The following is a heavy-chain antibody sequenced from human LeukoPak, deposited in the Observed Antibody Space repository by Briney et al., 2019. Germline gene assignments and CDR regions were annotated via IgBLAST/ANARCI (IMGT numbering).Heavy chain of an antibody. CDR3: ARVVVADSSANWFDP. J-gene: IGHJ5*02. CDR1: GGSISSYY. D-gene: IGHD3-22*01. CDR2: IYTSGST. Sequence: SETLSLTCTVSGGSISSYYWSWIRQPAGKGLEWIGRIYTSGSTNYNPSLKSRVTMSVDPSKNQFPLKLSSVTAADTAVYYCARVVVADSSANWFDPWGQGTLVTVSS. V-gene: IGHV4-4*07.